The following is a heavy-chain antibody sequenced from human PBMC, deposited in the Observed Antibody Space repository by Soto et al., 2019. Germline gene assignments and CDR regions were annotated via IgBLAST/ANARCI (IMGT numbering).Heavy chain of an antibody. Sequence: EVQVLESGGGLVQPGGSRRLSCAASGFTVGSYAMTWVRQAPGKGLEWVSGSSGSGDETYYADSVKGRFTVSRDNSKNTLYLQMNSLRAEDTALYYCATRLAATVATPRLLYWGHGTLVTVSS. CDR2: SSGSGDET. V-gene: IGHV3-23*01. CDR3: ATRLAATVATPRLLY. D-gene: IGHD6-25*01. CDR1: GFTVGSYA. J-gene: IGHJ4*01.